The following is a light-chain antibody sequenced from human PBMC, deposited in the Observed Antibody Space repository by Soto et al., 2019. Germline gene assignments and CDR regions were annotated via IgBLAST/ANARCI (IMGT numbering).Light chain of an antibody. CDR2: GAS. V-gene: IGKV1-39*01. CDR3: QQSYGVPLT. J-gene: IGKJ4*01. CDR1: QSISSY. Sequence: DIQMTQSPSSLSASVGDRVTITCRASQSISSYLNWYQQKPGKAPKLLIYGASKLQSGAPTRFSGSGAGTDFSLTISSLQPEDFETYYCQQSYGVPLTLGGGTKVDIK.